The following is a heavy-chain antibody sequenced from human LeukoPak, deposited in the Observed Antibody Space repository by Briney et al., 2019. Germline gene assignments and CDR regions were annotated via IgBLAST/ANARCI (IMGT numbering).Heavy chain of an antibody. D-gene: IGHD6-19*01. CDR1: GDSISSDNC. CDR3: ARHPYGLVREAFFDP. V-gene: IGHV4-38-2*01. CDR2: VCRNGDT. Sequence: SETLSLTCAVSGDSISSDNCWGWIRQPPGKGLEGIGSVCRNGDTNYNPPLKSRVTIPIDTSKNQFSLKLTSVTAADTAVYYCARHPYGLVREAFFDPWGQGTLVTVSS. J-gene: IGHJ5*02.